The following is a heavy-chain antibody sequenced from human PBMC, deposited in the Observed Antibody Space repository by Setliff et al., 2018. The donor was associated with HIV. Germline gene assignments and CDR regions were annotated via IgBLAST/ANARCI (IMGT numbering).Heavy chain of an antibody. D-gene: IGHD5-18*01. CDR2: IYYTGST. CDR3: ARDSGGYNYGFAVGSFDY. CDR1: SDSIRFYY. V-gene: IGHV4-59*01. Sequence: SETLSLTCTVSSDSIRFYYWTWIRQPPGKGLEWIGNIYYTGSTNYNPSLKSRITISIDTSKSQFSLKLTSVAAADTAVYYCARDSGGYNYGFAVGSFDYWGQGALVTVAS. J-gene: IGHJ4*02.